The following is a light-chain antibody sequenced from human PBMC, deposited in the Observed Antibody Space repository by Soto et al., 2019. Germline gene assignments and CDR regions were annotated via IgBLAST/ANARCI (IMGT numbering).Light chain of an antibody. J-gene: IGKJ3*01. Sequence: DIQLTQSPSSLSASVGDRVTITCQASQEISNHLNWYQQKPGKAPNLLIYDASDLETGVPSRFSGGGSGTFFSFTINSLQPEDIATYYCQKHDGVPLFGPGTKVEIK. CDR3: QKHDGVPL. V-gene: IGKV1-33*01. CDR2: DAS. CDR1: QEISNH.